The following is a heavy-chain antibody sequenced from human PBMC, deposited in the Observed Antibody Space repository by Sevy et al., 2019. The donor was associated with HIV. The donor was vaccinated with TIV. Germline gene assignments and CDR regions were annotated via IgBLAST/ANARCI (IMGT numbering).Heavy chain of an antibody. J-gene: IGHJ4*02. D-gene: IGHD3-10*01. CDR2: ISSSGTII. CDR1: GLNVSDYF. V-gene: IGHV3-11*01. Sequence: GGSLRLSCAASGLNVSDYFMSWIRQAPGKRPEWLSYISSSGTIIYYADSVKGRFTISRDNAKNSLYLQMNSLRAEGTAIYYCARDLASGSFFSLYFDFWGQGTLVTVSS. CDR3: ARDLASGSFFSLYFDF.